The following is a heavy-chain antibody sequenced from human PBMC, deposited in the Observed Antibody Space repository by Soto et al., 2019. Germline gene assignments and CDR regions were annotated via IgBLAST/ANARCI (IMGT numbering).Heavy chain of an antibody. CDR1: GYTFAAYY. Sequence: ASVKVSCKASGYTFAAYYMHWVRQAPGQGLEWMGWINPNNGVTKYAQKFQRRVTVTRDLSTSTAYMELISLSSDDTAVYYCARSLAEGYCVITGCFTRPLNGVDVWGQGTTVTVSS. J-gene: IGHJ6*02. CDR3: ARSLAEGYCVITGCFTRPLNGVDV. CDR2: INPNNGVT. V-gene: IGHV1-2*02. D-gene: IGHD2-2*02.